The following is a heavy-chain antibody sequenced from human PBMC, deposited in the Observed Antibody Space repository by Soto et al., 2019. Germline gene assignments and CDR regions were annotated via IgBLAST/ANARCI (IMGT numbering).Heavy chain of an antibody. Sequence: PSLTCTVSGGSISSGGYYWSWIRQHPGKGLGWIGYIYYSGSTYYNPSLKSRVTISVDTSKNQFSLKLSSVTAADTAVYYCARSQSSGYYSSIDYWGQGTLVTVPS. V-gene: IGHV4-31*03. D-gene: IGHD3-22*01. CDR1: GGSISSGGYY. J-gene: IGHJ4*02. CDR2: IYYSGST. CDR3: ARSQSSGYYSSIDY.